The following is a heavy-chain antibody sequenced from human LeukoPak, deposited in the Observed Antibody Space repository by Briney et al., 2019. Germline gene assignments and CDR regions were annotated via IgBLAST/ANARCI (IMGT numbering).Heavy chain of an antibody. CDR1: GDSFTSYW. CDR3: ARALAMATIYFDY. J-gene: IGHJ4*02. D-gene: IGHD5-24*01. CDR2: IYTGDSDT. V-gene: IGHV5-51*01. Sequence: GESLKISCKGSGDSFTSYWIGCVRQMPGESLERMGIIYTGDSDTRYSTSSQNQVTISADKTLSTAYLRQSSLQTADTAMYYYARALAMATIYFDYWGQGTLVTVSS.